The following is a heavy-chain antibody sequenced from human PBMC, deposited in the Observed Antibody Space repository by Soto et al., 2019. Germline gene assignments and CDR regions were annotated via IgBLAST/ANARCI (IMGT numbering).Heavy chain of an antibody. D-gene: IGHD5-18*01. Sequence: GGSLRLSCAASGFTFSSYAMSWVRQAPGKGLEWVSAISGSGGSTYYADSVKGRFTISRDNSKNTLYLQMNSLRAEDTAVYYCAKDLVELWLSDLGYFHDVVPFDIWGQGTMVTVSS. J-gene: IGHJ3*02. V-gene: IGHV3-23*01. CDR3: AKDLVELWLSDLGYFHDVVPFDI. CDR2: ISGSGGST. CDR1: GFTFSSYA.